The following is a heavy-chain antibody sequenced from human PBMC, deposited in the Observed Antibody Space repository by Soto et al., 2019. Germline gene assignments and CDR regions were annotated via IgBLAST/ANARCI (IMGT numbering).Heavy chain of an antibody. V-gene: IGHV1-18*01. J-gene: IGHJ4*02. CDR1: GHTFTSDG. Sequence: ASVKVSCKASGHTFTSDGVSWLRQAPGQGLEWLGWISTYSGIRNYARKFQDRVTMGSDTSTSTVYMELRSLTSNDTAMYYCARDPSTSRFDYWGQGTLVTVSS. CDR2: ISTYSGIR. D-gene: IGHD2-2*01. CDR3: ARDPSTSRFDY.